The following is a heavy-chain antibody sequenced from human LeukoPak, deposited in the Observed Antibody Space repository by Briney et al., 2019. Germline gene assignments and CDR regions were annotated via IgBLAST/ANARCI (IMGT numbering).Heavy chain of an antibody. CDR1: GLTVSSNH. Sequence: GGSLRLSCAASGLTVSSNHMNWVRQPPGKGLEWVSIIYSGGSTYYADSVKGRFTISRDNSKNTLYLQVNSLRAEDTAVYYFAKTYNNGFDPWGQGTLVTVSS. V-gene: IGHV3-53*01. J-gene: IGHJ5*02. CDR3: AKTYNNGFDP. CDR2: IYSGGST. D-gene: IGHD1-14*01.